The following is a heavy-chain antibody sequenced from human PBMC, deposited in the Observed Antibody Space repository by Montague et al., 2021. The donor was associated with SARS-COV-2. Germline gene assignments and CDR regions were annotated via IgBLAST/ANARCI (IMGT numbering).Heavy chain of an antibody. CDR2: IYYSGST. CDR1: GGSISSYY. V-gene: IGHV4-59*01. Sequence: SETLSLTCTVSGGSISSYYWSWIRQPPGKGLQWLGYIYYSGSTDYNPSLTSRVTMSVDTSKNRLSLRLNSVTTADTAVYFCSRAGGFYDYWSGYSSSAGFFDPWGQGNLVTVSS. J-gene: IGHJ5*02. D-gene: IGHD3-3*01. CDR3: SRAGGFYDYWSGYSSSAGFFDP.